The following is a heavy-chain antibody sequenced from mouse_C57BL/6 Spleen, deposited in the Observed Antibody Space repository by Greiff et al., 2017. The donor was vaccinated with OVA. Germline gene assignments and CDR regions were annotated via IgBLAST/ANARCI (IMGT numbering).Heavy chain of an antibody. CDR3: ARDYDYDFAWFAY. Sequence: VQLQQSGAELVRPGASVKLSCKASGYTFTDYYINWVKQRPGQGLEWIARIYPGSGNTYYNEKFKGKATLTAEKSSSTAYMQLSSLTSEDSAVYFCARDYDYDFAWFAYWGQGTLVTVSA. CDR1: GYTFTDYY. CDR2: IYPGSGNT. V-gene: IGHV1-76*01. J-gene: IGHJ3*01. D-gene: IGHD2-4*01.